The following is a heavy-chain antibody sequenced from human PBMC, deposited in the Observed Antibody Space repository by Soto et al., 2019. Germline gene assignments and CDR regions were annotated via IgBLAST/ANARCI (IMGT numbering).Heavy chain of an antibody. CDR2: IYYSGST. D-gene: IGHD3-10*01. CDR1: GGSISSSSYY. CDR3: ARQRFGDLLPYFDY. J-gene: IGHJ4*02. V-gene: IGHV4-39*01. Sequence: SETLSLTCTVSGGSISSSSYYWGWIRQPPGKGLEWIGSIYYSGSTYYNPSLKSRVTISVDTSKNQFSLKLSSVTAADTAVYYCARQRFGDLLPYFDYWGQGTLVTVSS.